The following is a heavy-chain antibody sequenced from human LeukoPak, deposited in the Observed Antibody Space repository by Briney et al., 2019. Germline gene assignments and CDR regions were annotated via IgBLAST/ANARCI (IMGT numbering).Heavy chain of an antibody. CDR2: INHSGST. CDR1: GFTFSSYS. J-gene: IGHJ4*02. CDR3: ARAPDYQTFDY. D-gene: IGHD4-11*01. V-gene: IGHV4-34*01. Sequence: GSLRLSCAASGFTFSSYSMNWVRQPPGKGLEWIGEINHSGSTNYNPSLKSRVTISVDTSKNQFSLKLSSVTAADTAVYYCARAPDYQTFDYWGQGTLVTVSS.